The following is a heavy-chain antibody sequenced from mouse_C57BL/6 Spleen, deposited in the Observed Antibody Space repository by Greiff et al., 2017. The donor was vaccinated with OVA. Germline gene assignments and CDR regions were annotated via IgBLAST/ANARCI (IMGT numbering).Heavy chain of an antibody. D-gene: IGHD5-2*01. CDR1: GYTFTDYE. CDR3: TRGEYEDYAMDY. V-gene: IGHV1-15*01. Sequence: VKLVESGAELVRPGASVTLSCKASGYTFTDYEMHWVKQTPVHGLEWIGAIDPETGGTAYNQKFKGKAILTADKSSSTTYMELRSLTSEDSAVYYCTRGEYEDYAMDYWGQGTSVTVSS. J-gene: IGHJ4*01. CDR2: IDPETGGT.